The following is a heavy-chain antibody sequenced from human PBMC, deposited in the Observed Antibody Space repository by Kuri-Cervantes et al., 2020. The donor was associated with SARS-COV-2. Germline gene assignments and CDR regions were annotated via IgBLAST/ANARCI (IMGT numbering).Heavy chain of an antibody. V-gene: IGHV3-23*01. CDR2: IDGSSGDT. CDR3: AKVDSSSSYYYYYGMDV. Sequence: GGSLRLSCAASGFTFSSYGMHWVRQAPGKGLEWVSAIDGSSGDTYYADSVKGRCTISRDNSKNTLYLQMNGPRAEDTAVYYCAKVDSSSSYYYYYGMDVWGQGTTVTVSS. CDR1: GFTFSSYG. D-gene: IGHD6-6*01. J-gene: IGHJ6*02.